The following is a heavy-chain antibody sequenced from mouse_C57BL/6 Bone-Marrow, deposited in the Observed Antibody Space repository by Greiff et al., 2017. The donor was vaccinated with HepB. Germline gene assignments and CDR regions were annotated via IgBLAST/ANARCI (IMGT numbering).Heavy chain of an antibody. V-gene: IGHV5-15*04. CDR1: GFTFSDYG. CDR3: ARRDYDEAWFAY. J-gene: IGHJ3*01. D-gene: IGHD2-4*01. Sequence: EVMLVESGGGLVQPGGSLKLSCAASGFTFSDYGMAWVRQAPRKGLEWVAFISNLAYSIYYADTVTGRFTISRENAKNTLYLEMSSLRSEDTAMYYCARRDYDEAWFAYWGQGTLVTVSA. CDR2: ISNLAYSI.